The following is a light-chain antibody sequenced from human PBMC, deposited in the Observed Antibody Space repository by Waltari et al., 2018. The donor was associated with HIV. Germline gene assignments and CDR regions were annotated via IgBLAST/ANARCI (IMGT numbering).Light chain of an antibody. V-gene: IGLV1-47*01. CDR2: RNN. Sequence: QSVLTQPPSASGTPGQRVTISCSGSSSNIGRNYVYWYQQLPGTAPKLLIYRNNQWPSGVPDRFSGSKSGTSASLAISGLRSEDEADYYCAAWNDKLSAYVFGTGTKVTV. J-gene: IGLJ1*01. CDR3: AAWNDKLSAYV. CDR1: SSNIGRNY.